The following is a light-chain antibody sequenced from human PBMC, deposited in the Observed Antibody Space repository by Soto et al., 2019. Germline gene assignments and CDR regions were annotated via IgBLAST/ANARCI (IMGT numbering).Light chain of an antibody. CDR3: SSYTSSSTFHV. J-gene: IGLJ1*01. Sequence: QSVLTQPASVSGSPGQSITISCTGTSSDVGGYNYVSWYQQHPGKAPKLMIYDVSNRPSGVSNRFSGSKSGNTASLTISGLQAEDEADYYCSSYTSSSTFHVFGTGTKVPVL. V-gene: IGLV2-14*01. CDR2: DVS. CDR1: SSDVGGYNY.